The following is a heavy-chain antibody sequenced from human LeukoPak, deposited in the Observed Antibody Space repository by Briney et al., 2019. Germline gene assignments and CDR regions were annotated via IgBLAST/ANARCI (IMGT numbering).Heavy chain of an antibody. Sequence: GVSLRLSCAASGFTFSSYAMSWVRQPPGRGLEWVSAISGVGGSTYYADSGKGRFTISRDNSKNTLYLQMNSLRAEDTAVYYCAKDQRYYGSGSYFTFDYWGQGTLVTVSS. CDR3: AKDQRYYGSGSYFTFDY. CDR2: ISGVGGST. V-gene: IGHV3-23*01. J-gene: IGHJ4*02. CDR1: GFTFSSYA. D-gene: IGHD3-10*01.